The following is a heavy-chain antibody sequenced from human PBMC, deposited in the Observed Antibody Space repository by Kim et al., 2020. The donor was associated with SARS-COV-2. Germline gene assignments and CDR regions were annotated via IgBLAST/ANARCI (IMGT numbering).Heavy chain of an antibody. CDR2: IYYSGST. CDR3: ARHTAVDTAMDADKNYCGGDCYYRDY. J-gene: IGHJ4*02. D-gene: IGHD2-21*02. V-gene: IGHV4-39*01. Sequence: SETLSLTCTVSGGSISSSSYYWGWIRQPPGKGLEWIGSIYYSGSTYYNPSLKSRVTISVDTSKNQFSLKLSSVTAADTAVYYCARHTAVDTAMDADKNYCGGDCYYRDYWGQGTLVTVSS. CDR1: GGSISSSSYY.